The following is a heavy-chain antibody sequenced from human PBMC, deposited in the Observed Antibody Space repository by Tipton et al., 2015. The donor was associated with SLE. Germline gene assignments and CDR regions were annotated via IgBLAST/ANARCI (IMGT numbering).Heavy chain of an antibody. V-gene: IGHV4-34*01. CDR2: INHSGST. Sequence: TLSLTCAVYGGSFSGYYWSWIRQPPGRGLEWIGEINHSGSTNYNPSLKSRVTISVDTSKNQFSLKLSSVTAADTAVYHCARGRAAVFDYWGQGTLVTVSS. J-gene: IGHJ4*02. CDR1: GGSFSGYY. CDR3: ARGRAAVFDY. D-gene: IGHD6-13*01.